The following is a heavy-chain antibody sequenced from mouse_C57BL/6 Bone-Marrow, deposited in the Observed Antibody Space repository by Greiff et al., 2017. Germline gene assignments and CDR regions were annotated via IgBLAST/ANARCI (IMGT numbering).Heavy chain of an antibody. CDR2: IDPSDSYT. CDR3: ARGGY. Sequence: QVQLQQPGAELVMPGASVKLSCKASGYTFTSYWMHWVKQRPGQGLEWIGEIDPSDSYTNYNQKFKGKSTLTVDTSSSTAYMQLSSLTSEDSAVYYCARGGYWGQGTTLTVSS. J-gene: IGHJ2*01. V-gene: IGHV1-69*01. CDR1: GYTFTSYW.